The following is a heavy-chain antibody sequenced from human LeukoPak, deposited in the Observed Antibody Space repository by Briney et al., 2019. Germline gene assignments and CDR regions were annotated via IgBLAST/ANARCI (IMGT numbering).Heavy chain of an antibody. D-gene: IGHD3-10*02. V-gene: IGHV3-23*01. CDR1: GFTFSNLA. J-gene: IGHJ4*02. CDR2: ITYNGANS. CDR3: AKKSVGYVPVD. Sequence: GGSLRLSCVASGFTFSNLAMNWVRQAPGKGLEWVSSITYNGANSYYADSVKGRFTISRDSSKNTLYPQMNSLRAEDTAVYYCAKKSVGYVPVDWGQGTLVIVSS.